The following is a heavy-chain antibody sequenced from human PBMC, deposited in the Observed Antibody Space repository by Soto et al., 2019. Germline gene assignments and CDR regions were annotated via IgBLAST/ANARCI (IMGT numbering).Heavy chain of an antibody. D-gene: IGHD2-15*01. J-gene: IGHJ5*02. Sequence: ASVKVSCKVSGYTLTELSMHWVRQAPGKGLEWMGGFDPEDGETIYAQKFQGRVTMTEDTSTDTAYTELSSLRSEDTAVYYCATPCSGGSCYSNWFDPWGQGTLVTVSS. CDR2: FDPEDGET. V-gene: IGHV1-24*01. CDR3: ATPCSGGSCYSNWFDP. CDR1: GYTLTELS.